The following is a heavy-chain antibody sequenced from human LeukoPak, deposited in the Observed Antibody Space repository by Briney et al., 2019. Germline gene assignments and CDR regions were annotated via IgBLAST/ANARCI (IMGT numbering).Heavy chain of an antibody. CDR1: GGTFSSYA. V-gene: IGHV1-69*11. J-gene: IGHJ3*02. CDR2: IIPILGTA. Sequence: ASVKVSCKASGGTFSSYAISWVRQAPGQGLEWMGRIIPILGTANYAQKFQGRATITADESTTTAYMDLSSLRSEDTAIYYCARSMVQLAVTDGFHIWGQGTTVTASS. CDR3: ARSMVQLAVTDGFHI. D-gene: IGHD3-10*01.